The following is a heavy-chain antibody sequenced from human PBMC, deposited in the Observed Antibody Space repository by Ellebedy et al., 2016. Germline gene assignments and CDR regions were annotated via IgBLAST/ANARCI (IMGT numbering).Heavy chain of an antibody. V-gene: IGHV3-23*01. CDR1: GFTLNTYA. J-gene: IGHJ4*02. CDR2: ITGDTGTT. Sequence: GESLKISCAASGFTLNTYAMTWIRQAAGEGLEWVSAITGDTGTTYYADSVKGRFTISRDNSRNTLYLQMNSLRVEDTALYYCVKGASSGSWVTMEYWGQGTLVTVSS. CDR3: VKGASSGSWVTMEY. D-gene: IGHD6-13*01.